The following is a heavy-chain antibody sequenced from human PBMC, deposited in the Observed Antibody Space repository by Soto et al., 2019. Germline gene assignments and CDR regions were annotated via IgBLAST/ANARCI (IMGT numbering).Heavy chain of an antibody. D-gene: IGHD3-9*01. Sequence: SETLSLTCTVSGGSISSYYWSWIRQPPWKGLEWIGYIYYSGSTNYNPSLKSRVTISVDTSKNQFSLKLSSVTAADTAVYYCARGYYDILTGYSHYYYYYGMDVWGQGTTVTVSS. J-gene: IGHJ6*02. V-gene: IGHV4-59*01. CDR2: IYYSGST. CDR3: ARGYYDILTGYSHYYYYYGMDV. CDR1: GGSISSYY.